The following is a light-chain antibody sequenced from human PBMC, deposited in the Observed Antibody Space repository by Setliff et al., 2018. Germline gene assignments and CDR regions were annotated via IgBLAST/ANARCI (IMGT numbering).Light chain of an antibody. Sequence: LAQPASVSGSPGQSITISCTGTSSDVGGYNYVSWYQQHPDKAPKLMIFDVSNRPSGVSNRFSGSKSGNTASLTISGLQAEDEADYYCSSYTSSSTQVFGTGTKAPS. J-gene: IGLJ1*01. CDR1: SSDVGGYNY. CDR3: SSYTSSSTQV. V-gene: IGLV2-14*03. CDR2: DVS.